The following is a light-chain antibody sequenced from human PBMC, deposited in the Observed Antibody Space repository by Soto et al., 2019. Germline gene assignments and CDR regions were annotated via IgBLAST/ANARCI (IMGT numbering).Light chain of an antibody. Sequence: QSALTQPPSVSGSPGQSVTISCTGTSSDIGGYNYVSWYQQRPGKAPKLMIYDVSKRPSGVTDRFSGYNSGNTASLTISGLLTEEEADYYCCSYAGTPHVCGTGTQLTAL. CDR2: DVS. CDR3: CSYAGTPHV. V-gene: IGLV2-11*01. CDR1: SSDIGGYNY. J-gene: IGLJ1*01.